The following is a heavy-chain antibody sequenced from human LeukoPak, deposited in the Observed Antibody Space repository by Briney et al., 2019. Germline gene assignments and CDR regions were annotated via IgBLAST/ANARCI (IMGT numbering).Heavy chain of an antibody. CDR3: ARAAILPLWFGEESPLYFDY. V-gene: IGHV3-11*01. CDR1: GFTFSDYY. Sequence: GGSLRLSCAASGFTFSDYYMSWIRQAPGKGLEWVSYNSSSGSTIYYADSVKGRFTISRDNAKNSLYLQMNSLRAEDTAVYYCARAAILPLWFGEESPLYFDYWGQGTLVTVSS. CDR2: NSSSGSTI. J-gene: IGHJ4*02. D-gene: IGHD3-10*01.